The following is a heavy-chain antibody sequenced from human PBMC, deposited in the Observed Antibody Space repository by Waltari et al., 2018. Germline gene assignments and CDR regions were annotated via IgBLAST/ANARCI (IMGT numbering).Heavy chain of an antibody. CDR2: INHAGYT. V-gene: IGHV4-34*02. J-gene: IGHJ6*02. D-gene: IGHD2-15*01. Sequence: QVQLQQWGAGLLQSSETLSLTCAVYGGSFSGYYWGWVRQPPGKGLEWSGEINHAGYTNHNQCCRSRVTMSADTSKSQFSLKLNSVTAADTAVYYCVRLEDCTGPGGHCYSGDPFALDVWGQGTTVTVSS. CDR1: GGSFSGYY. CDR3: VRLEDCTGPGGHCYSGDPFALDV.